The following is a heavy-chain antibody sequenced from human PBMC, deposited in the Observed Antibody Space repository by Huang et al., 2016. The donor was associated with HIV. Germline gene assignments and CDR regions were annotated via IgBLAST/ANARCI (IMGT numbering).Heavy chain of an antibody. V-gene: IGHV1-69*13. CDR1: GGSFNNFG. Sequence: QVQLVQSGAEVRKTGSSVKVSCRASGGSFNNFGINWVRQDPGQGFEWMGGIIPRFGTRNDAQRVKDGVTITADETTGVVHLEVTSLRSDDTAVYFCAKRGGAWGSPYAFDLWGPGTMVTVSS. CDR3: AKRGGAWGSPYAFDL. D-gene: IGHD3-16*01. CDR2: IIPRFGTR. J-gene: IGHJ3*01.